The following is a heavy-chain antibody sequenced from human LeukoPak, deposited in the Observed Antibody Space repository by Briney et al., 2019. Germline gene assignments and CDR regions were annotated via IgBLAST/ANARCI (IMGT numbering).Heavy chain of an antibody. CDR2: IYYSGST. J-gene: IGHJ6*02. CDR3: ARHPAGYDFWSGYYLSGMDV. V-gene: IGHV4-31*03. Sequence: SETLSLTCTVSGGSISNGDHYWSWIRQHPGKGLEWIGHIYYSGSTYYNPSLKSRGIISVETSKNQFSLKLSSVTAADTAVCYCARHPAGYDFWSGYYLSGMDVWGQGTTVTVSS. CDR1: GGSISNGDHY. D-gene: IGHD3-3*01.